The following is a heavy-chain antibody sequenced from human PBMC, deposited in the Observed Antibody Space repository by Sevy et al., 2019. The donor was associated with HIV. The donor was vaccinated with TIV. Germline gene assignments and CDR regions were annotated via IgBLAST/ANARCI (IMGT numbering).Heavy chain of an antibody. V-gene: IGHV3-21*01. CDR3: ARESLDSTGYPFDY. CDR1: GLTFRIYS. Sequence: GGSLRLSCVASGLTFRIYSMNWVRQAPGKGLEWVSSISSSSSYKYYADSLKGRFTISRDNAKNSLYLQMNRLRAEDTAVYYCARESLDSTGYPFDYWGQGTLVTVSS. J-gene: IGHJ4*02. D-gene: IGHD3-22*01. CDR2: ISSSSSYK.